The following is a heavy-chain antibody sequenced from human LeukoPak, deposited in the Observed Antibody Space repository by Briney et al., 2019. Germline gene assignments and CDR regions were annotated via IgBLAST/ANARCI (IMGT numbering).Heavy chain of an antibody. CDR1: GFTFNNYW. CDR3: ARLYSGSGPNLDY. V-gene: IGHV3-7*01. D-gene: IGHD6-19*01. CDR2: IQPDGSPK. J-gene: IGHJ4*02. Sequence: GGSLRLSCVVSGFTFNNYWMSWVRQAPGKGLEWVANIQPDGSPKSYVDSVKGRFTISRDNTRNSLYLQMNSLGVEDTAIYYCARLYSGSGPNLDYWGQGTLVTVSS.